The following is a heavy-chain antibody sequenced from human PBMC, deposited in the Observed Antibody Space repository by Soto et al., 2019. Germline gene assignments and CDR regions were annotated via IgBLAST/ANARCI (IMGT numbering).Heavy chain of an antibody. D-gene: IGHD3-10*01. CDR1: GGSIGSSSYY. Sequence: SETLSLTCTVSGGSIGSSSYYWGWIRQPPGKGLEWIGRIYYSGSTNYNPSLKSRVTISVDTSKNQFSLKLSSVTAADTAVYYCARRGGYGSGSYRFFNWFDPWGQGTLVTVSS. J-gene: IGHJ5*02. CDR2: IYYSGST. V-gene: IGHV4-39*07. CDR3: ARRGGYGSGSYRFFNWFDP.